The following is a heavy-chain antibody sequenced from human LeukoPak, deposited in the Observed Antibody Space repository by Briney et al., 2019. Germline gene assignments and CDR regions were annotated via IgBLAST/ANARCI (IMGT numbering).Heavy chain of an antibody. CDR2: INHSGST. CDR1: GGSFSGYY. Sequence: SETLSLTCAVYGGSFSGYYWSWIRQPPGKGLEWIGEINHSGSTNYNPSLKSRVTISVDTSKNQFSLKLSSVTAADTAVYYCARQKITFWSGFLDVWGKGTTVTVSS. D-gene: IGHD3-3*01. V-gene: IGHV4-34*01. CDR3: ARQKITFWSGFLDV. J-gene: IGHJ6*04.